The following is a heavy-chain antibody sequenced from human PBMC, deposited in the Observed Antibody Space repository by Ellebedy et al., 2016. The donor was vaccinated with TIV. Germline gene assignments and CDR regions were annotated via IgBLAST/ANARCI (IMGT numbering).Heavy chain of an antibody. CDR2: ITESGGNT. D-gene: IGHD4-23*01. V-gene: IGHV3-23*01. CDR3: ARDPVGVGPAFDV. CDR1: GFTFSNYA. J-gene: IGHJ3*01. Sequence: PGGSLRLSCAASGFTFSNYAMCWVRQAPGKGLEWVSSITESGGNTYYADSVKGRFTISRDNSKDTLFLQMNSLRAEDTAIYFCARDPVGVGPAFDVWGQGTMVTVSS.